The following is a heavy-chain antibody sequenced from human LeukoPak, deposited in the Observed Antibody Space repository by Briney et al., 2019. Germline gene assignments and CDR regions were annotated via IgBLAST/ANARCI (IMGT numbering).Heavy chain of an antibody. D-gene: IGHD1-26*01. J-gene: IGHJ4*02. CDR1: GFTFSDRY. CDR3: ASSPAGRYTFEY. V-gene: IGHV3-72*01. Sequence: GGSLRLSCAASGFTFSDRYMDWVRQAPGKGLEWVDRSRNKANSYTTEYAASVKGRFTVSRDDSNNSLYLQMNSLKTEDTAVYYCASSPAGRYTFEYWGQGTLVTVSS. CDR2: SRNKANSYTT.